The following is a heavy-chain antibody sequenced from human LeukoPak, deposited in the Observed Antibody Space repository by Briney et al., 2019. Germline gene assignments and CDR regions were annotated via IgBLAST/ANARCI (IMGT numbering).Heavy chain of an antibody. CDR1: GFTFSSYW. J-gene: IGHJ4*02. CDR2: INTDGSST. V-gene: IGHV3-74*01. D-gene: IGHD6-13*01. Sequence: GGSLRLSCAASGFTFSSYWMHWVRQAPGKGPVWVSRINTDGSSTSYADSVKGRFTISRDNAKNSLYLQMNSLRAEDTAVYYCARGDSSSWYVYWGQGTLVTVSS. CDR3: ARGDSSSWYVY.